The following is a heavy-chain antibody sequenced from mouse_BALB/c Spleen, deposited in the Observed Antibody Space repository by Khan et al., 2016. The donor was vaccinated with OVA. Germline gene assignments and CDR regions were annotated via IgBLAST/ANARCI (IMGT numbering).Heavy chain of an antibody. D-gene: IGHD1-1*01. Sequence: VQLQQPGAKLGKPGASVRFSCTASGFNIKDTYIHWVKQGPDQGLEWIGRIDPANGDTKCDPKFQDKATLKADASSNTSYLQLSSLSAKDTAVFYCRRFFSHLYGSGWFAYWGQGTLVTVSA. CDR1: GFNIKDTY. V-gene: IGHV14-3*02. J-gene: IGHJ3*01. CDR3: RRFFSHLYGSGWFAY. CDR2: IDPANGDT.